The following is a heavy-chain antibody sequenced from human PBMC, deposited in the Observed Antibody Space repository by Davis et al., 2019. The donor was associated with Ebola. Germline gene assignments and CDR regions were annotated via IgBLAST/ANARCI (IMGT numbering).Heavy chain of an antibody. CDR2: IKQDGSEQ. D-gene: IGHD1-26*01. CDR1: GFTFSNHW. V-gene: IGHV3-7*03. CDR3: ARAGGSYYNFDY. Sequence: GGSLRLSCAASGFTFSNHWMSWVRQAPGKGLEWVANIKQDGSEQDYVDSVKGRFTISRDNAKNSLYLQMNSLRAEDTAIYYCARAGGSYYNFDYWGQGTLVTVSS. J-gene: IGHJ4*02.